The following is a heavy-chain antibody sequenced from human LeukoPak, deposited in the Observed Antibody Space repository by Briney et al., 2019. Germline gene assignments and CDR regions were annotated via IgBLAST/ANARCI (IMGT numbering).Heavy chain of an antibody. D-gene: IGHD6-19*01. CDR3: ARTSVAGTKNFDY. CDR2: INHSGST. J-gene: IGHJ4*02. V-gene: IGHV4-34*01. CDR1: GGSFSGYY. Sequence: SETLSLTCAVYGGSFSGYYWSWIRQPPGKGLEWIGEINHSGSTNYNPSLKSRVTISVDTSKNQFSLKLSSVTAADTAVYYCARTSVAGTKNFDYWGQGILVTVSS.